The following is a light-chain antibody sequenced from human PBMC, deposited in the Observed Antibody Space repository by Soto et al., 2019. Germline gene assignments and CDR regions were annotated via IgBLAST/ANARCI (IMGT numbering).Light chain of an antibody. CDR1: QSVDRSY. Sequence: EGVLTQSPGTLSLSPGERATLSCRASQSVDRSYLAWYQQRPGQAPRLLIYGASSRATGIPDRSSGSGSGTDFTLTISRLEPEDFAVYFCQQYGSSPPMFTFGQGTKLEIK. J-gene: IGKJ2*01. CDR3: QQYGSSPPMFT. V-gene: IGKV3-20*01. CDR2: GAS.